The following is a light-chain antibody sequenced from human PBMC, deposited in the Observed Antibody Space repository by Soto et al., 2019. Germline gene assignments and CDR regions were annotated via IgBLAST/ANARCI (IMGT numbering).Light chain of an antibody. CDR2: DVT. J-gene: IGLJ3*02. CDR1: SSDVGDYEH. CDR3: SLYTSSSTWV. Sequence: QSALTQPPSVSGSPGQSVTISGTVTSSDVGDYEHVSWYQQAPGTAPKLIIFDVTNRPSGVPDRFSGYKSGNTPSLTIFGLQAEDEADYYCSLYTSSSTWVFGGGTKLTVL. V-gene: IGLV2-18*01.